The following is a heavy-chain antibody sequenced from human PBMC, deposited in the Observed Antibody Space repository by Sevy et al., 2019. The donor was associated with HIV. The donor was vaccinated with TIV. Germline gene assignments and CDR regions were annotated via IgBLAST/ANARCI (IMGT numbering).Heavy chain of an antibody. CDR3: AKARTVTIVDY. Sequence: GGSLRLSCAASGFTFSNYAMNWVRQAPGKGLEWVSAISGSGGTTYDADSVKGRFTISRDKSQNTLYLQMNSLRAEDTAVYYCAKARTVTIVDYWGQGTLVTVSS. CDR1: GFTFSNYA. D-gene: IGHD4-17*01. V-gene: IGHV3-23*01. J-gene: IGHJ4*02. CDR2: ISGSGGTT.